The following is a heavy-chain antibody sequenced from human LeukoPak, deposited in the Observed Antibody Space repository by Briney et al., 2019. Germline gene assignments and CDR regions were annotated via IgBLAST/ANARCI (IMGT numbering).Heavy chain of an antibody. CDR3: AKEVAKGAGAYDV. V-gene: IGHV3-33*06. Sequence: GRSLSLSCAASGFSFSNYVMHWVRQAPGKGLEWVALIWDDGSRKYYAESVQGRFTISRDNSKSTMSLEMNSLRDEDTAVYYCAKEVAKGAGAYDVWGQGTIITVSS. J-gene: IGHJ3*01. CDR1: GFSFSNYV. CDR2: IWDDGSRK.